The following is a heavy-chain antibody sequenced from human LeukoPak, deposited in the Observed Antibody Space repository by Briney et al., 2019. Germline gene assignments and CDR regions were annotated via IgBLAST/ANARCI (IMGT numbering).Heavy chain of an antibody. V-gene: IGHV3-11*01. CDR2: ISSSGSTI. Sequence: GGSLRLSCAASGFTFSDYYMSWIRQAPGKGLEWVSYISSSGSTIYYADCVKGRFTISRDNAKNSLYLQMNSLRAEDTAVYYCARAPRGYCSSTSCYSYYYYGMDVWGQGTTVTVSS. D-gene: IGHD2-2*02. CDR1: GFTFSDYY. CDR3: ARAPRGYCSSTSCYSYYYYGMDV. J-gene: IGHJ6*02.